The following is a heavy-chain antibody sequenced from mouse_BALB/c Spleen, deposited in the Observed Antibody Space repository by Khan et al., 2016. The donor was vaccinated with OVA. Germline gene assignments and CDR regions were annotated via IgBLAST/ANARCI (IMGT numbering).Heavy chain of an antibody. CDR3: ARGRAY. CDR2: ISYSGST. V-gene: IGHV3-2*02. CDR1: GYSITSDYA. Sequence: EVKLLESGPGLVKPSQSLSLTCTVTGYSITSDYAWNWIRQFPGNKLEWMGYISYSGSTSYTPSLKSRISITRDTSKNQFFLQLNSVTTEDTATYYCARGRAYWGQGTLLTVSA. D-gene: IGHD3-3*01. J-gene: IGHJ3*01.